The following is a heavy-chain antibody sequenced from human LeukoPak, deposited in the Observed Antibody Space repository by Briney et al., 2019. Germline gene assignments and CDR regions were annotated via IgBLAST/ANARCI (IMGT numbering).Heavy chain of an antibody. J-gene: IGHJ4*02. Sequence: GTLSLTCTVSGGSISSYYWSWVRQAPGKGLEWVSGISDSGDGTYYADSVKGRFAISRDNSKNTLYLQMNSLRAEDTAVYYCAKDVGYGGNSALDYWGQGTLVTVSS. CDR1: GGSISSYY. V-gene: IGHV3-23*01. D-gene: IGHD4-23*01. CDR3: AKDVGYGGNSALDY. CDR2: ISDSGDGT.